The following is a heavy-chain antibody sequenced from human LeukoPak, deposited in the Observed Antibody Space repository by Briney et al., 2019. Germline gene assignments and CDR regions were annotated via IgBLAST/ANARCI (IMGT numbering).Heavy chain of an antibody. CDR3: ATILPVNYYMDV. Sequence: SETLSLTCTVSAGSISSSYWSWIRRPPGKGLESIGYIYYNGHTNYNPSLKSRVTISVDTSKNQFTLKLSSVTAADTAVYYCATILPVNYYMDVWGKGTTVTVSS. D-gene: IGHD2-21*01. CDR2: IYYNGHT. J-gene: IGHJ6*03. CDR1: AGSISSSY. V-gene: IGHV4-59*01.